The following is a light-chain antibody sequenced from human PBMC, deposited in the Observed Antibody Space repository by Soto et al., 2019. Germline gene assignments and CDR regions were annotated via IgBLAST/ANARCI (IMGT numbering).Light chain of an antibody. J-gene: IGKJ3*01. CDR1: QSVGSTY. CDR2: GVS. CDR3: QQYGTSPLT. V-gene: IGKV3-20*01. Sequence: EIVLTQSPATLSLSPGERATLSCRASQSVGSTYFAWYQQKPGQAPKLLIYGVSSRATGIPDRFSGSGSGTDFTLTISRLEPEDCAVYYCQQYGTSPLTFGPGTKVDI.